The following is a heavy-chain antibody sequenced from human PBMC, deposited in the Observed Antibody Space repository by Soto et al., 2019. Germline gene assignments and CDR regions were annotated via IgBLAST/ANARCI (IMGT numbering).Heavy chain of an antibody. J-gene: IGHJ3*02. CDR2: IIPIFGTA. CDR3: ARVRIVVLDI. CDR1: GGTFSIYA. Sequence: QVQLVQSGAEVKKPGSSVKVSCKASGGTFSIYAISWVRQAPGQGLEWMGAIIPIFGTANYAQKFQGRVTTTADESTSTAYMELSSLRSEDTAVHDCARVRIVVLDIWGQGTMVTFSS. D-gene: IGHD3-22*01. V-gene: IGHV1-69*01.